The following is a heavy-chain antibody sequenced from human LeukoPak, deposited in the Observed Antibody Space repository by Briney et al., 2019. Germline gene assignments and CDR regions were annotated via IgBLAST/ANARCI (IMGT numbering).Heavy chain of an antibody. D-gene: IGHD1-26*01. V-gene: IGHV4-34*01. CDR2: INHSGST. CDR1: GGSFSGYY. CDR3: ARTISGSYTLIY. J-gene: IGHJ4*02. Sequence: SETLSLTCAVYGGSFSGYYWSWIRQPPGKGLEWIGEINHSGSTNYNPSLKSRVTISVDTSKNQFSLKLSSVTAADTAVYYCARTISGSYTLIYWGQGTLVTVSS.